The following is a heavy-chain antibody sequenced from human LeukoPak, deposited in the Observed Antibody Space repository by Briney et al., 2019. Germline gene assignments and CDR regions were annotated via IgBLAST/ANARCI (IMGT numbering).Heavy chain of an antibody. D-gene: IGHD1-26*01. V-gene: IGHV4-34*01. J-gene: IGHJ4*02. Sequence: SETLSLTCAVYGGSFSGYYWSWIRQPPGKGLEWIGEINHSGSTNYNPSLKSRVTISVDTSKNQFSLELSSVTAADTAVYYCARRIVGATRVFDYWGQGTLVTVSS. CDR3: ARRIVGATRVFDY. CDR2: INHSGST. CDR1: GGSFSGYY.